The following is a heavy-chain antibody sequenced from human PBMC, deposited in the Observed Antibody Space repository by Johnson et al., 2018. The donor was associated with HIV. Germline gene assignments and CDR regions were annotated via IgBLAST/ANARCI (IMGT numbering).Heavy chain of an antibody. CDR1: GFIVSSNY. J-gene: IGHJ3*02. CDR2: IYSGGST. Sequence: VQLVESGGGLVQPGGSLRLSCVASGFIVSSNYMSWVRQAPGKGLEWVSVIYSGGSTYYADSVKGRFTLSSANSTNTLYRQMTSLRAEDTAVYYCARYEAVAPGSAFDIWGQGTMVTVSS. V-gene: IGHV3-66*01. CDR3: ARYEAVAPGSAFDI. D-gene: IGHD6-19*01.